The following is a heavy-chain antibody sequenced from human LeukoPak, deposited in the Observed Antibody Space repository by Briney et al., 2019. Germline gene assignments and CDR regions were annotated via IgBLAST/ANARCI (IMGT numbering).Heavy chain of an antibody. Sequence: ASVKVSCKVSGHTLTELSMHWVRQAPGKGLEWMGGFGPEGGETIYAEKLKGRVTMTRDMSTSTVYMELSSLRSEDTAVYYCARVAAEVVGVPGPIGFGWLRRDYYYMDVWGKGTTVTVSS. CDR1: GHTLTELS. CDR2: FGPEGGET. CDR3: ARVAAEVVGVPGPIGFGWLRRDYYYMDV. D-gene: IGHD2-2*02. J-gene: IGHJ6*03. V-gene: IGHV1-24*01.